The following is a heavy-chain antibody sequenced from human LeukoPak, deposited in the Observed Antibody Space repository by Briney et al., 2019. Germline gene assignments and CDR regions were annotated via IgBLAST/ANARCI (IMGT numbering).Heavy chain of an antibody. CDR3: ARAGAKPYYFDY. J-gene: IGHJ4*02. CDR2: IWSDGSNK. Sequence: QAGGSLRLSCAASGFTMHWVCQAPGKGLEWVAVIWSDGSNKYYSDSVKGRFTISRDNSKNTLYLQMNSLRAEDTAVYYCARAGAKPYYFDYWGQGTLVTVSS. D-gene: IGHD3-10*01. V-gene: IGHV3-33*01. CDR1: GFT.